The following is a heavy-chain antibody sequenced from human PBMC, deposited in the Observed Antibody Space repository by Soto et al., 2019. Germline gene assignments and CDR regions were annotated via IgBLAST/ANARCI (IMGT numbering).Heavy chain of an antibody. CDR1: GGSISSSSYY. J-gene: IGHJ6*02. D-gene: IGHD3-22*01. CDR3: ARPGDSSGYYLGYYGMDV. Sequence: SETLSLTCTVSGGSISSSSYYWGWIRQPPGKGLEWIGSIYYSGSTYYNPSLKSRVTISVDTSKNQFSLKLSSVTAADTAVYYCARPGDSSGYYLGYYGMDVWGQGTTVTVSS. CDR2: IYYSGST. V-gene: IGHV4-39*01.